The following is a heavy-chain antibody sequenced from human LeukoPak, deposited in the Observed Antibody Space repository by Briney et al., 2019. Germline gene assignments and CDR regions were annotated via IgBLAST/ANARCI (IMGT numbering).Heavy chain of an antibody. CDR3: AKGYYDYVWGSYYFDY. CDR1: GGSISSSSCY. J-gene: IGHJ4*02. D-gene: IGHD3-16*01. CDR2: ISGSGGST. Sequence: PSETLSLTCTVSGGSISSSSCYWGWIRQPPGKGLEWVSAISGSGGSTYYADSVKGRFTISRDNSRDTLYLQMNSLRAEDTAVYYCAKGYYDYVWGSYYFDYWGQGTLVTVSS. V-gene: IGHV3-23*01.